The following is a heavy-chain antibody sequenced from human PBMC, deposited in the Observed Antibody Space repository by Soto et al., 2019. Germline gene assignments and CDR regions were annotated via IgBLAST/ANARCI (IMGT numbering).Heavy chain of an antibody. Sequence: GSLRLSCAASGFAFDYAWMNWVRQSPGKGLEWVGRIKSRSVGGTTDFAALAKGRFTISRDDSKKTVSLQMNGLRTEDTAVYYCATERPTANFSDYWGRGTLVTVSS. CDR1: GFAFDYAW. J-gene: IGHJ4*02. D-gene: IGHD1-26*01. CDR2: IKSRSVGGTT. CDR3: ATERPTANFSDY. V-gene: IGHV3-15*01.